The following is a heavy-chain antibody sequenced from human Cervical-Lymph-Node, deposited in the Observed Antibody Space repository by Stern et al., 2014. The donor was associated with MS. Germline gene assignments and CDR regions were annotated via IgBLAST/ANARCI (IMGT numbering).Heavy chain of an antibody. D-gene: IGHD5-18*01. J-gene: IGHJ4*02. CDR3: ARSGYSYVRFDY. V-gene: IGHV1-69*01. CDR1: GVTFSSYA. CDR2: IIPIFGTA. Sequence: VQLVESGAEVKKPGSSVKVSCKASGVTFSSYAISWVRQAPGQGLEWMGGIIPIFGTANYAQKFQGRVTITADESTSTAYMELSSLRSEDTAVYYCARSGYSYVRFDYWGQGTLVTVSS.